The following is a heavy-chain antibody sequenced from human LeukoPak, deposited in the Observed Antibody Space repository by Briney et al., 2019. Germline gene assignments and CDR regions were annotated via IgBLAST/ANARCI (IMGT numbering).Heavy chain of an antibody. Sequence: SETLSLTCTVSGGSISSGGYYWSWIRQYPGKGLEWIGYIYYSGSTYYNPSLKSRVTILVDTSKNQFSLNLSSVTAADTAVYFCARAQRDILTGYTQDLRLYYFDLWGQGTLVTVSA. V-gene: IGHV4-31*03. CDR3: ARAQRDILTGYTQDLRLYYFDL. D-gene: IGHD3-9*01. CDR2: IYYSGST. J-gene: IGHJ4*02. CDR1: GGSISSGGYY.